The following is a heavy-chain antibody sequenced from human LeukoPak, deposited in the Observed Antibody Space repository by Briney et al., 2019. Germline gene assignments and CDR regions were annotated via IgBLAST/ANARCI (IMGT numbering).Heavy chain of an antibody. CDR2: IYPGDSDT. CDR1: GYSFTSYW. CDR3: ARGFLGYCSSTSCSTYDAFDI. D-gene: IGHD2-2*01. J-gene: IGHJ3*02. V-gene: IGHV5-51*01. Sequence: GESLQISCKGSGYSFTSYWIGWVRQLPGKGLEWMGIIYPGDSDTRYSPSFQGQVTISADKSISTAYLQWSSLKASVTAMYYCARGFLGYCSSTSCSTYDAFDIWGQGTMVTVSS.